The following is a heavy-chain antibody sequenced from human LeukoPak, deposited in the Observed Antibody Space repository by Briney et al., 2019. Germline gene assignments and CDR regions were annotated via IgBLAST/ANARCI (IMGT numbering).Heavy chain of an antibody. D-gene: IGHD4-11*01. CDR2: ISAYSGDT. CDR3: AGGVQYYFDY. J-gene: IGHJ4*02. Sequence: ASVKVSCKASGYTFTSYGISWVRQAPGQGLEWMGWISAYSGDTNYAQKFQGRATMTTDTSTSTAYMELSSLRSEDTAVYYCAGGVQYYFDYWGQGTLVTVSS. V-gene: IGHV1-18*01. CDR1: GYTFTSYG.